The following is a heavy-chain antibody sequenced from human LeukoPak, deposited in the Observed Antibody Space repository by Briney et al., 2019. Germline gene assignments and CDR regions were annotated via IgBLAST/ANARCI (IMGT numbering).Heavy chain of an antibody. V-gene: IGHV3-53*01. CDR2: IYSGGST. Sequence: PGGSQRLSCAASGFTVSSNYMSWVRQAPGRGLEWVSVIYSGGSTYYADSVKGRFTISRDNSKNTLYLQMNSLRAEDTAVYYCARDGSESSSWYYWGQGTLVTVSS. D-gene: IGHD6-13*01. CDR3: ARDGSESSSWYY. J-gene: IGHJ4*02. CDR1: GFTVSSNY.